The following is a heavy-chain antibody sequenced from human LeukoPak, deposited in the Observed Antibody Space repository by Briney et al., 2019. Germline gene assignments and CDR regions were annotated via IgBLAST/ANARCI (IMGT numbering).Heavy chain of an antibody. J-gene: IGHJ1*01. V-gene: IGHV1-69*01. D-gene: IGHD3-22*01. CDR2: IIPIFGTA. CDR3: ARGRYYYDSSGYYYFQH. Sequence: GSSVKVSCKASGGTFSGYAISWVRQAPGQGLEWMGGIIPIFGTANYAQKFQGRVTITADESTSTAYMELSSLRSEDTAVYYCARGRYYYDSSGYYYFQHWGQGTLVTVSS. CDR1: GGTFSGYA.